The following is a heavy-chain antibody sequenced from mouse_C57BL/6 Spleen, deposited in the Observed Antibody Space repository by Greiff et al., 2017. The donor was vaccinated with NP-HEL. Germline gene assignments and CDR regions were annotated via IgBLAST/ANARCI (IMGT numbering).Heavy chain of an antibody. CDR3: ARLGVYYDYDEGDYCDY. J-gene: IGHJ2*01. V-gene: IGHV1-59*01. CDR2: IDPSDSYT. Sequence: QVQLQQPGAELVRPGTSVKLSCKASGYTFTSYWMHWVKQRPGQGLEWIGVIDPSDSYTNYNQKFKGKATLTVDTSSSTAYMQLSSLTSEDSAVYYCARLGVYYDYDEGDYCDYWGQGTTLTVSS. CDR1: GYTFTSYW. D-gene: IGHD2-4*01.